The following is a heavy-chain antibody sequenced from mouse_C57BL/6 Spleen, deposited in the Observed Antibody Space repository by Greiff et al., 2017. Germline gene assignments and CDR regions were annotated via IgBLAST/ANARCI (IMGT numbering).Heavy chain of an antibody. D-gene: IGHD2-5*01. Sequence: EVQVVESGGGLVQPGGSLSLSCAASGFTFTDYYMSWVRQPPGQALEWLGFIRNKANGYTSEYSASVKGRFTISRYNSQSILYLQMNALGAEDSATDNCARYNSNYAYFDYWGQGTTLTVSS. J-gene: IGHJ2*01. CDR2: IRNKANGYTS. CDR3: ARYNSNYAYFDY. V-gene: IGHV7-3*01. CDR1: GFTFTDYY.